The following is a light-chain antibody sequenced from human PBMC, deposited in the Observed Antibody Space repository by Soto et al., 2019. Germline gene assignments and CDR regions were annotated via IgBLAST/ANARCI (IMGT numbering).Light chain of an antibody. CDR3: QQSNNWPYT. CDR1: QSVSDN. V-gene: IGKV3-15*01. Sequence: EIVMTQSPATLSVSPGERVTLSCRASQSVSDNLAWYQQKPGQPPRLLIYGASTRATTIPARFIGSGSGTEVTLTISSLQSEDFAVYYCQQSNNWPYTFGQGTKLDIK. J-gene: IGKJ2*01. CDR2: GAS.